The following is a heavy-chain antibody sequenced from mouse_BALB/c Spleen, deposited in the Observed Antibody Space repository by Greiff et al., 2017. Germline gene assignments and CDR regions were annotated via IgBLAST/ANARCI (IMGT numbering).Heavy chain of an antibody. CDR2: IYPGDGDT. J-gene: IGHJ4*01. D-gene: IGHD1-1*01. V-gene: IGHV1-80*01. Sequence: VQLQQSGAELVRPGSSVKISCKASGYAFSSYWMNWVKQRPGQGLEWIGQIYPGDGDTNYNGKFKGKATLTADKSSSTAYMQLSSLTSEDSAVYFCARDLLLRGDYWGQGTSVTVSS. CDR3: ARDLLLRGDY. CDR1: GYAFSSYW.